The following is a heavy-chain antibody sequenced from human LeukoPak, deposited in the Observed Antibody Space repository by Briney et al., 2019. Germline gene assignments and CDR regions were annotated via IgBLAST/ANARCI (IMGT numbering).Heavy chain of an antibody. CDR1: GGSISSGGYS. Sequence: SETLSLTCAVSGGSISSGGYSWSWIRQPPGTGLEWIVYIYHSGSTYYNPSLKSRVTISVDRSKNQFSLELSSVTAADTAVYYCARGSGTLYWFDPWGQGALVTVSS. J-gene: IGHJ5*02. D-gene: IGHD1-26*01. V-gene: IGHV4-30-2*01. CDR3: ARGSGTLYWFDP. CDR2: IYHSGST.